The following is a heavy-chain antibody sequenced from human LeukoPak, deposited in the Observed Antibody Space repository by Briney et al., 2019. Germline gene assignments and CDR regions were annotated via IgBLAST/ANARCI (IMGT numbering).Heavy chain of an antibody. J-gene: IGHJ4*02. CDR2: IYYTGST. D-gene: IGHD3-10*01. V-gene: IGHV4-59*01. CDR3: ARRMGLRSNYYGSGRPSGRGFDY. CDR1: GGSISSYY. Sequence: SETLSLTCTVSGGSISSYYWSWIRQPPGEGLEWIGYIYYTGSTNYNPSLKSRGTISVDTSKNQFSLNLSSVTAADTAVYYCARRMGLRSNYYGSGRPSGRGFDYWGQGTLVTVSS.